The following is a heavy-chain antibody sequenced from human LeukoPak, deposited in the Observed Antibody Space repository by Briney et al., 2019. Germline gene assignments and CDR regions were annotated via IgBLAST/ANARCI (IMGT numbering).Heavy chain of an antibody. Sequence: PSETLSLTCTVSGGSISSYYWSWIRQPPGKGLEWIGYIYYSGSTNYNPSLKSRVTISVDTSKNQFSLKLSSVTAADTAVYYCARHSVGATTDFDYWGQGTLVTVSS. J-gene: IGHJ4*02. CDR1: GGSISSYY. CDR2: IYYSGST. CDR3: ARHSVGATTDFDY. D-gene: IGHD1-26*01. V-gene: IGHV4-59*08.